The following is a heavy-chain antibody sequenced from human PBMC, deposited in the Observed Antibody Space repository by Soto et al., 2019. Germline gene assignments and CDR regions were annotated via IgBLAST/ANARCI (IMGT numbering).Heavy chain of an antibody. CDR2: IKSKSDGGTT. J-gene: IGHJ6*02. CDR3: TTGSGSYDHYDMDV. Sequence: EVQLVEFGGGLVQPGGSLRLSCAASGFTFSYAWMSWVRQAPGKGLEWVGRIKSKSDGGTTDYAAPVKVRFTISRDDSKNTLYLQKISVKTEDTAVYYRTTGSGSYDHYDMDVWGQGTTVTVSS. D-gene: IGHD6-25*01. CDR1: GFTFSYAW. V-gene: IGHV3-15*01.